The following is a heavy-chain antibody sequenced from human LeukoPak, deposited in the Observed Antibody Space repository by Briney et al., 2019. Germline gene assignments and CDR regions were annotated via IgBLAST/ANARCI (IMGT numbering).Heavy chain of an antibody. Sequence: ASVKVSCTASGYTFTSYYMHWVRQAPGQGLKWMGIINPSGGSTSYAQKFQGRVTMTRDTSTSTVYMELSSLRSEDTAVYYCARDHFGSDLNYGMDVWGQGTTVTVSS. V-gene: IGHV1-46*01. CDR2: INPSGGST. CDR1: GYTFTSYY. D-gene: IGHD3-3*01. J-gene: IGHJ6*02. CDR3: ARDHFGSDLNYGMDV.